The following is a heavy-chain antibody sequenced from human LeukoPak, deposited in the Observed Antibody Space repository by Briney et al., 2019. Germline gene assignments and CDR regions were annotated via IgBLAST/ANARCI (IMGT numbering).Heavy chain of an antibody. V-gene: IGHV4-59*01. CDR3: ARDNGLGDAFDI. J-gene: IGHJ3*02. CDR2: IYYSGST. CDR1: GGSISSYY. Sequence: PSETLSLTCTVSGGSISSYYWSWIRQPPGKGLEWIGYIYYSGSTNYNPSLKSRVTISVDTSKNQFSLKLSSVTAADTAVYYCARDNGLGDAFDIWGQGTMVTVSS. D-gene: IGHD2-8*01.